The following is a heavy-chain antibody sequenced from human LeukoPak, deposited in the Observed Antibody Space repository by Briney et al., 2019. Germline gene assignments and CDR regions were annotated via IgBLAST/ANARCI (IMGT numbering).Heavy chain of an antibody. CDR2: IYYNGST. Sequence: PSETLSLTCTVSGGSISNYYWSWIRQPPGKGLEWIGYIYYNGSTNYNPSLKNRVTISVDTSENQFSLKLSSVTAADAAVYYCARGVVAPFNWFDPWGQGTQVTVSS. V-gene: IGHV4-59*01. CDR3: ARGVVAPFNWFDP. J-gene: IGHJ5*02. CDR1: GGSISNYY. D-gene: IGHD2-15*01.